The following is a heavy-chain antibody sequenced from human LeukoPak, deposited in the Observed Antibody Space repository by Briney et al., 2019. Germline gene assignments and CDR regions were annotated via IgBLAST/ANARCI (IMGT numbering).Heavy chain of an antibody. D-gene: IGHD3-22*01. Sequence: SQTLALTCTVSGGSISSGSYYWSWIRQPAGKGLEWIGRIYTSGSTNYNPSLKSRVTISVDTSKNQFSLKLSSVTAADTAVYYCARALRSSGYYLYWGQGTLVTVSS. J-gene: IGHJ4*02. CDR2: IYTSGST. V-gene: IGHV4-61*02. CDR1: GGSISSGSYY. CDR3: ARALRSSGYYLY.